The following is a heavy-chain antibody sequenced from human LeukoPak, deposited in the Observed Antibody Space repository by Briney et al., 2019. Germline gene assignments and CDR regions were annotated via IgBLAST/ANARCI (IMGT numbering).Heavy chain of an antibody. Sequence: SQTLSLTCTVSGGSISSGGYYWSWIRQHPGKGLEWIGYIYDSGSTYYNPSLKSRVTISVDTSKNQFSLKLSSVTAADTAVYYCARIPAPRHYYDSSGYYLDYWGQGTLVTVSS. V-gene: IGHV4-31*03. CDR3: ARIPAPRHYYDSSGYYLDY. D-gene: IGHD3-22*01. CDR2: IYDSGST. J-gene: IGHJ4*02. CDR1: GGSISSGGYY.